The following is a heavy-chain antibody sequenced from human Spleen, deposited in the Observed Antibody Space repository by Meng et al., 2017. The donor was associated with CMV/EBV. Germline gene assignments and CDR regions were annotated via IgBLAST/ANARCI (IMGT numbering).Heavy chain of an antibody. Sequence: QVQLQESGPGLVKPSETLSLTCTVSGGSISSYFWSWIRQPPGKGLEWIGYIYDTGSTNYNPSLKSRVTISVDTSKNQFSMRLRSVTAADTAVYYCARRRGISGRGASPFDYWGQGTLVTVSS. J-gene: IGHJ4*02. D-gene: IGHD3-10*01. CDR3: ARRRGISGRGASPFDY. CDR1: GGSISSYF. V-gene: IGHV4-59*01. CDR2: IYDTGST.